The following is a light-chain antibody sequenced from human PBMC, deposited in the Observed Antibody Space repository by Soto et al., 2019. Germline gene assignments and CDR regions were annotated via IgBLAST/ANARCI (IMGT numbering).Light chain of an antibody. Sequence: DIQMTQSPSSLSASVGDRVTITCRASEGIRSHLGWYQQKPGKAPKLLISVASNLQSGVPSRFSGSGSGTEFTLTISSLQTEDFATYYCLQHNYYPRTFGQGTKVEIK. CDR3: LQHNYYPRT. J-gene: IGKJ1*01. V-gene: IGKV1-17*01. CDR2: VAS. CDR1: EGIRSH.